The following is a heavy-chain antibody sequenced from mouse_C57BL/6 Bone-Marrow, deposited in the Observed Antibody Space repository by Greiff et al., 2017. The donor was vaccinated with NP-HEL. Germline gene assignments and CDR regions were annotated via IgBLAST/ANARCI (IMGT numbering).Heavy chain of an antibody. V-gene: IGHV1-55*01. CDR1: GYTFTSYW. CDR3: ARSWGRIYAMDY. J-gene: IGHJ4*01. D-gene: IGHD4-1*01. Sequence: QVQLQQPGAELVKPGASVKMSCKASGYTFTSYWITWVKQRPGQGLEWIGDIYPGSGSTNYNEKFKSKATLTVDTSSSTAYMQRSSLTSEDSAVYYCARSWGRIYAMDYWGQGTSVTVSS. CDR2: IYPGSGST.